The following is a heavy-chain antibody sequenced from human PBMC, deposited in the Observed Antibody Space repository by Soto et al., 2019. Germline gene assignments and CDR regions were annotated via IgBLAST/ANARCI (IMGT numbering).Heavy chain of an antibody. V-gene: IGHV1-69*06. CDR2: IIPIFGTA. J-gene: IGHJ6*02. Sequence: SVKVSCKASGGTFSSYAISWVRQAPGQGLEWMGGIIPIFGTANYAQKFQGRVTITVDKSTSTAYMEPSSLRSEDTAVYYCARGMVRGVIITCGMDVWGQGTTVTVSS. CDR3: ARGMVRGVIITCGMDV. CDR1: GGTFSSYA. D-gene: IGHD3-10*01.